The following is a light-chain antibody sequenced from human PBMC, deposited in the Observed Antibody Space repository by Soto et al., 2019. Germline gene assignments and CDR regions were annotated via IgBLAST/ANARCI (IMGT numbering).Light chain of an antibody. CDR2: TAT. CDR1: QNIRSY. CDR3: QQSYSAPPWT. J-gene: IGKJ1*01. V-gene: IGKV1-39*01. Sequence: TQSPATLSASVGDTITITCRASQNIRSYLNWYQQKSGKAPNLLIYTATTLQSEVPSRFSGSGSETDFTLTISSLEPEDFATYYCQQSYSAPPWTFGPGTKVEMK.